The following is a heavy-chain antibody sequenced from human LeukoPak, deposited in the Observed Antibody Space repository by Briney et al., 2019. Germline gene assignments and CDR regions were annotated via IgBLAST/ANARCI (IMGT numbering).Heavy chain of an antibody. V-gene: IGHV3-21*01. D-gene: IGHD3-3*01. CDR2: ISSSSTYI. J-gene: IGHJ4*02. Sequence: GGSLRLSCAASGFTFSSYNMNWVRQAPGKGLEWVSSISSSSTYIYYTDSVRGRFTISRDNAKNSLYLKMNSLSGEDTAVYWCARDYIAYDPLHYWGQGTLVTASS. CDR3: ARDYIAYDPLHY. CDR1: GFTFSSYN.